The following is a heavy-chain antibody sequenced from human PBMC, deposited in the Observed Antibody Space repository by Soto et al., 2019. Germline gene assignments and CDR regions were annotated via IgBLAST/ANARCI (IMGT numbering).Heavy chain of an antibody. CDR1: GGSISSYY. J-gene: IGHJ6*02. CDR3: GRSGYSSGSYLYYYYGMDV. Sequence: VQLQESSPGLVKPSETLSLTCTVSGGSISSYYWSWIRQPPGKGLEWIGYIYYSGSTNYNPSLKSRVTISVHTSKNQFSLKLSSVTAADTAVYYCGRSGYSSGSYLYYYYGMDVWGQGTTVTVSS. V-gene: IGHV4-59*01. D-gene: IGHD6-19*01. CDR2: IYYSGST.